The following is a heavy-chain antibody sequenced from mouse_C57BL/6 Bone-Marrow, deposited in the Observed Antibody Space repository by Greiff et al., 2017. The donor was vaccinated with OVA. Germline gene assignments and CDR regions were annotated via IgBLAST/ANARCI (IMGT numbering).Heavy chain of an antibody. CDR3: ASLYYGYDLFAY. J-gene: IGHJ3*01. CDR1: GYTFTSYG. D-gene: IGHD2-2*01. Sequence: QVQLQQSGAELARPGASVKLSCKASGYTFTSYGISWVKQRTGQGLEWIGEIYPRSGNTYYNEKFKGKATLTADKSSSTAYMELRSQTSDDSAVYFCASLYYGYDLFAYWGQGTLVTDSA. CDR2: IYPRSGNT. V-gene: IGHV1-81*01.